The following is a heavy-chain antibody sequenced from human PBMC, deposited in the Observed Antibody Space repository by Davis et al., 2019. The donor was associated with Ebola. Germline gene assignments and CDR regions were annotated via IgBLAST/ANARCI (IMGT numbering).Heavy chain of an antibody. V-gene: IGHV3-53*01. CDR2: IYSGGST. Sequence: PGGSLRLSCATSGFTVSSNYMSWVRQAPGKGLEWVSVIYSGGSTYYADSVKGRFTISRDNAKNSLYLQMSSLRAEDTAVYYCAKRAGTWGQGTLVTVSS. CDR3: AKRAGT. CDR1: GFTVSSNY. D-gene: IGHD3-10*01. J-gene: IGHJ5*02.